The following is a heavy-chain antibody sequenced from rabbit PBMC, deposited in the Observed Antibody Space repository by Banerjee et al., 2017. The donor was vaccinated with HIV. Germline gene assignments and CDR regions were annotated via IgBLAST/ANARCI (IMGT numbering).Heavy chain of an antibody. J-gene: IGHJ4*01. V-gene: IGHV1S40*01. CDR1: GFSFSSSYD. D-gene: IGHD1-1*01. Sequence: QSLEESGGDLVKPGASLTLTCTASGFSFSSSYDMCWVRQAPGKGLEWIACIYTGSGSTYYASWAKGRFTISKTSSTTVTLQMPSLTVADTATHFCTTYTVSTNYIFNLWGPGTLVTVS. CDR3: TTYTVSTNYIFNL. CDR2: IYTGSGST.